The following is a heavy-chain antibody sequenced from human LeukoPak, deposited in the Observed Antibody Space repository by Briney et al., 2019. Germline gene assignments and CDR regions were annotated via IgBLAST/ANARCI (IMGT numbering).Heavy chain of an antibody. V-gene: IGHV3-53*01. Sequence: GGSLRLSCTVSGFTVSSNSMSWVRQAPGKVLEWVSFIYSDNTHYSDSVKCRFTISRDNSKNTLYLQMNSLRAEDTAVYYCARRAGAYSHPYDYWGQGTLVTVSS. CDR3: ARRAGAYSHPYDY. D-gene: IGHD4/OR15-4a*01. J-gene: IGHJ4*02. CDR1: GFTVSSNS. CDR2: IYSDNT.